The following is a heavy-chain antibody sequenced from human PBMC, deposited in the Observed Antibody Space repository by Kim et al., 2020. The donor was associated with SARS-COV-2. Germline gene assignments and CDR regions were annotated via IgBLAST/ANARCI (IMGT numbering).Heavy chain of an antibody. CDR1: GGSFSGYY. D-gene: IGHD6-13*01. CDR2: INHSGST. J-gene: IGHJ1*01. CDR3: ARGPLRGIAAAEGEYFQH. Sequence: SETLSLTCAVYGGSFSGYYWSWIRQPPGKVLEWIGEINHSGSTNYNPSLKSRVTISVDTSKNQFSLKLSSVTAADTAVYYCARGPLRGIAAAEGEYFQHWGQGTLVTVSS. V-gene: IGHV4-34*01.